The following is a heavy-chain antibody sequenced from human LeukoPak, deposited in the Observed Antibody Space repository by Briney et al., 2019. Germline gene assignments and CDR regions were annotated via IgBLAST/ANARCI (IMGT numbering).Heavy chain of an antibody. CDR2: INHSGST. CDR1: GGSFGGYY. J-gene: IGHJ6*02. V-gene: IGHV4-34*01. D-gene: IGHD3-3*01. CDR3: ARGHGTGYDFWSGYYPTYYYYGMDV. Sequence: SETLSLTCAVYGGSFGGYYWSWIRQPPGKGLEWIGEINHSGSTNYNPSLKSRVTISVDTSKNQFSLKLSSVTAADTAVYYCARGHGTGYDFWSGYYPTYYYYGMDVWGQGTTVTVSS.